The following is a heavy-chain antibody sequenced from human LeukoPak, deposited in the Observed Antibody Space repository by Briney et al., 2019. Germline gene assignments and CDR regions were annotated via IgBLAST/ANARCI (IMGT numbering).Heavy chain of an antibody. V-gene: IGHV3-23*01. D-gene: IGHD6-19*01. CDR3: AKVEGIAVADQLEAFDI. CDR2: ISGSGGST. J-gene: IGHJ3*02. CDR1: GFTFSSYA. Sequence: GGSLRLSCAASGFTFSSYAMSWVRQAPGKGLEWVSAISGSGGSTYYADSVKGRFTISRDNSKNTLYLQMNSLRAEDTAVYYCAKVEGIAVADQLEAFDIWGQGTMVTVSS.